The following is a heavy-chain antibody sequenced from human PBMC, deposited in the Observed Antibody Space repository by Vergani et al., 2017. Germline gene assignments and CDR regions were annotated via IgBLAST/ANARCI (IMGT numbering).Heavy chain of an antibody. J-gene: IGHJ4*02. D-gene: IGHD3-3*01. CDR3: ARGLLFLEWCTFDY. CDR2: ISYDGSNK. CDR1: GFTFSSYA. V-gene: IGHV3-30-3*01. Sequence: QVQLVESGGGVVQPGRSLRLSCAASGFTFSSYAMHWVRPAPGKGLAWVAVISYDGSNKYYADAVKGRFTISSDNAKNKLDLQMNSLRAEDTAVYYCARGLLFLEWCTFDYWGQGSLVTVSS.